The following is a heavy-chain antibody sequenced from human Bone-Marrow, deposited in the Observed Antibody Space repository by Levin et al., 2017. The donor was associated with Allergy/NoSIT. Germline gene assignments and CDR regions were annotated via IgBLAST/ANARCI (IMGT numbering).Heavy chain of an antibody. D-gene: IGHD6-13*01. J-gene: IGHJ6*02. V-gene: IGHV4-34*01. CDR1: GGTFSGYY. Sequence: SQTLSLTCALYGGTFSGYYWSWIRQSPGKGLEWIGEVNHSGGTNYNPSLKSRVTISADTSNNQFSLKLTDLTAADTAVYYCARPIGAAGSREGDYYYAHVDVWGQGTTVTVSS. CDR2: VNHSGGT. CDR3: ARPIGAAGSREGDYYYAHVDV.